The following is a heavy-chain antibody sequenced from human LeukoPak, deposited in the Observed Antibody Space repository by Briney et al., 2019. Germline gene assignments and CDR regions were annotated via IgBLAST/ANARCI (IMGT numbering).Heavy chain of an antibody. V-gene: IGHV4-39*07. CDR2: IYYSGST. J-gene: IGHJ4*02. CDR3: VRQLGTPL. CDR1: GGSISSGTYC. Sequence: SQTLSLTCTVSGGSISSGTYCWGWIRQPPGKGLEWLATIYYSGSTYNNPSLRSRVTISVDTSKNQFSLKLSSVTAADTAVYYCVRQLGTPLWGQGTLVTVSP. D-gene: IGHD7-27*01.